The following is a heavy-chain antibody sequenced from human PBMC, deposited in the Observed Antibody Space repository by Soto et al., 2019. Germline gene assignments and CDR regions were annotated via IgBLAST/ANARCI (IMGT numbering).Heavy chain of an antibody. J-gene: IGHJ4*02. V-gene: IGHV3-48*02. CDR3: ARAFGDYVFSDY. CDR1: GFTFSSYS. CDR2: ISSSSSTI. Sequence: EVQLVESGGGLVQPGGSLRLSCAASGFTFSSYSMNWVRQAPGKGLEWVSYISSSSSTIYYADSVKGRFTISRDNAKNSRYRQMNSLRDEDTAVYYCARAFGDYVFSDYWGQGTLVTVSS. D-gene: IGHD4-17*01.